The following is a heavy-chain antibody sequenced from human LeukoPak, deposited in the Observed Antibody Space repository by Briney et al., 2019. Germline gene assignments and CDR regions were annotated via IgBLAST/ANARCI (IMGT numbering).Heavy chain of an antibody. CDR1: GFTFSSYW. D-gene: IGHD4-17*01. Sequence: HPGGSLRPSCAASGFTFSSYWMHWVRQAPGKGLVWVSRINSDGSSTSYADSVKGRFTISRDNAKNTLYLQMNSLRAGDTAVYYCARDSVYGDYYFDYWGQGTLVTVSS. V-gene: IGHV3-74*01. J-gene: IGHJ4*02. CDR3: ARDSVYGDYYFDY. CDR2: INSDGSST.